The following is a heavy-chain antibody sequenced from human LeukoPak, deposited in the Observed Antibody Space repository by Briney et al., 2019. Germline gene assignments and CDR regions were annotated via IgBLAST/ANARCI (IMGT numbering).Heavy chain of an antibody. CDR3: ARVGQDYYYGMDV. CDR1: GIRFSDYY. CDR2: MSPTTGYT. J-gene: IGHJ6*02. V-gene: IGHV3-11*06. Sequence: GGALRLVCASTGIRFSDYYMRWIGEAAGKGLEWVSYMSPTTGYTNYGDFVKGRFTISRDNAKNSLYLQMNSLRAEDTAVYYCARVGQDYYYGMDVWGQGTTVTVSS.